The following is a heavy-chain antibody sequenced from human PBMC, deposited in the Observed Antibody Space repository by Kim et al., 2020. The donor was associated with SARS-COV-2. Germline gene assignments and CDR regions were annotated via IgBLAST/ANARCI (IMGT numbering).Heavy chain of an antibody. CDR2: ISGSGGST. V-gene: IGHV3-23*01. Sequence: GGSLRLSCAASGFTFSSYAMSWVRQAPGKGLEWVSAISGSGGSTYYADSVKGRFTISRDNSKNTLYLQMNSLRAEDTAVYYCAQSVDSSGWAFDYWGQGTLVTVSS. CDR1: GFTFSSYA. D-gene: IGHD6-19*01. J-gene: IGHJ4*02. CDR3: AQSVDSSGWAFDY.